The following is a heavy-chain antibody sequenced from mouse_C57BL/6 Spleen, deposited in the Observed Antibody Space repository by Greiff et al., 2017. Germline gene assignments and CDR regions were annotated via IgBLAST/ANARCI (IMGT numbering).Heavy chain of an antibody. D-gene: IGHD2-4*01. CDR1: GFNIKDDY. Sequence: EVQLQQSGAELVRPGASVKLSCTASGFNIKDDYMHWVKQRPEQGLEWIGWIDPENGDTEYASKFQGKATITADTSSNTAYLQLSSLTSEDTAVYYCTIYDYVRYFDVWGTGTTVTVSS. CDR2: IDPENGDT. CDR3: TIYDYVRYFDV. J-gene: IGHJ1*03. V-gene: IGHV14-4*01.